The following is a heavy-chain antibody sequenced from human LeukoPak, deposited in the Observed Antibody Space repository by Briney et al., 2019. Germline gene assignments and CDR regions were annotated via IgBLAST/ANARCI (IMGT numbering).Heavy chain of an antibody. CDR3: ARRGGEYAFDI. V-gene: IGHV1-18*01. J-gene: IGHJ3*02. CDR1: GYTFISYG. Sequence: ASVKVSCKASGYTFISYGIGWVRQAPAQGLGGMGWISTYNGNTNYAQKLQGRVTMTTVTSTSTAYMELRSLRSDDAAVYYWARRGGEYAFDIWGQGTMVTVSS. CDR2: ISTYNGNT. D-gene: IGHD3-10*01.